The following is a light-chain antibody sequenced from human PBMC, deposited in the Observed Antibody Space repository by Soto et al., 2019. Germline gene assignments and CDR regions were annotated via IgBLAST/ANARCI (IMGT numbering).Light chain of an antibody. Sequence: ETLMTQSPATLSVSPGARAALSCRASQSVSTNLAWYQRKPGQAPRLLIYGAFTRATGIPARFSGSGSGTEFTLTISSLQSEDFAIYYCQQYNNWPPITFGQGTRLEI. V-gene: IGKV3-15*01. CDR2: GAF. J-gene: IGKJ5*01. CDR3: QQYNNWPPIT. CDR1: QSVSTN.